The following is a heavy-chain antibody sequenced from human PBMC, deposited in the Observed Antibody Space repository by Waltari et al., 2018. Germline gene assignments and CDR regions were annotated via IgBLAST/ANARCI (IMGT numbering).Heavy chain of an antibody. CDR3: VRNGGAFDF. D-gene: IGHD2-8*01. J-gene: IGHJ4*02. Sequence: EVQLVESGGGLVQPGGSLRLSWAASGFIFSNHWMSWVRQTPGKGLEWVANIKQDASDKNYVDSVKGRFAISRDNAKRSLDLQMNSLRVEDTALYYCVRNGGAFDFWGQGTQVIVSS. CDR1: GFIFSNHW. CDR2: IKQDASDK. V-gene: IGHV3-7*04.